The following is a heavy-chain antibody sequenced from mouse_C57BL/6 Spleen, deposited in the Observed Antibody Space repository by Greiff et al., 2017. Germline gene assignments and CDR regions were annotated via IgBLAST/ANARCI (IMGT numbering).Heavy chain of an antibody. D-gene: IGHD3-2*02. Sequence: QVQLQQSGPEVVKPGASVKISCTASGYAFSRSWMNWVQQRPGKGLEWIGRIYPGDGDTNYNGKFKGRVTLSADKSSSTAYMQRSSLTYEDTAVYFWASAGYGCAYGGQGTLVTVSA. CDR3: ASAGYGCAY. J-gene: IGHJ3*01. CDR2: IYPGDGDT. CDR1: GYAFSRSW. V-gene: IGHV1-82*01.